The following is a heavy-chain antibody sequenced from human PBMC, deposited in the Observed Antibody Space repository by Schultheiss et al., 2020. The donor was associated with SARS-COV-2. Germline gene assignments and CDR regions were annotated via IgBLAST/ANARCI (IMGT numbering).Heavy chain of an antibody. J-gene: IGHJ4*02. CDR3: ARGGGNWNGY. V-gene: IGHV3-23*01. CDR2: ISGSGGST. D-gene: IGHD1-1*01. Sequence: GESLKISCAASGLTFSSYAMSWVRQAPGKGLEWVSAISGSGGSTYYADSVKGRFTISRDNSKNTLYLQMNSLRAEDTAVYYCARGGGNWNGYWGQGTLVTVSS. CDR1: GLTFSSYA.